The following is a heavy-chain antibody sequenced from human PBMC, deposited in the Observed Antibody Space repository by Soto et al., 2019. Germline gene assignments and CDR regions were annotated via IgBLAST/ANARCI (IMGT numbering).Heavy chain of an antibody. CDR1: ADTFSSYF. CDR3: ARGLGSCISTSCHTLYGMDV. V-gene: IGHV1-46*01. J-gene: IGHJ6*02. CDR2: INPTGGTT. Sequence: GASVKVSCKASADTFSSYFMHWVRQAPGQGLEWMGIINPTGGTTTYAQKFQGRVTITADESTSTAYMELSSLRSEDTAVYYCARGLGSCISTSCHTLYGMDVWGQGTTVTVSS. D-gene: IGHD2-2*02.